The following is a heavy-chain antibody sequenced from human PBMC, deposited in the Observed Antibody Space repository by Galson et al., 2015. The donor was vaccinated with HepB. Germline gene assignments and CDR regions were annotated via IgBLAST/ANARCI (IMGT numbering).Heavy chain of an antibody. Sequence: SLRLSCAGSGFTFNSYTMSWVRQAPGKGLEWVSGICGGGASTSYADSVKGRFTVSRDNSKSTLYLQMNSLRVEDMGVYYCATRRPPGTTPDYWGQGSLVTVSS. CDR1: GFTFNSYT. V-gene: IGHV3-23*01. CDR3: ATRRPPGTTPDY. J-gene: IGHJ4*02. CDR2: ICGGGAST. D-gene: IGHD1-14*01.